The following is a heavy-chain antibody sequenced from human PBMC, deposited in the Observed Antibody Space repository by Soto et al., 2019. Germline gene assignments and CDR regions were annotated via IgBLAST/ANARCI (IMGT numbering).Heavy chain of an antibody. V-gene: IGHV3-23*01. Sequence: QLLESGGGLVQPGGSLRLSCAASGFTFNNYAMSWVRQAPGKGLEWVSAISNVDHSTYYADSVKGRFTISSDNSKNTLFLLMNSLTVEDSAIYYCAKCQGSTFYPLDYWGQGTLVTVAS. CDR1: GFTFNNYA. CDR2: ISNVDHST. D-gene: IGHD3-10*01. CDR3: AKCQGSTFYPLDY. J-gene: IGHJ4*02.